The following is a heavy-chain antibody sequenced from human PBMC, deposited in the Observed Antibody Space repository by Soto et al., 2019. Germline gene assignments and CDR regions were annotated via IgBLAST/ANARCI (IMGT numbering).Heavy chain of an antibody. D-gene: IGHD2-2*02. Sequence: ASVKVSCKASGYPFTSYYISWVRQAPGQGLEWLGWISAYNANTNYAQKLQGRVTMTTDTSTSTAYMELRSLRSDDTAVYYCASGGGYCTRTSCYMMAPWFDPWGQGTLVTVSS. CDR2: ISAYNANT. CDR3: ASGGGYCTRTSCYMMAPWFDP. V-gene: IGHV1-18*04. J-gene: IGHJ5*02. CDR1: GYPFTSYY.